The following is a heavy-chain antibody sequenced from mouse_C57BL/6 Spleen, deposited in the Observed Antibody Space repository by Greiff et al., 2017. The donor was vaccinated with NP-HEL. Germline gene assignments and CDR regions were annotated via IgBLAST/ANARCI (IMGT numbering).Heavy chain of an antibody. Sequence: EVKLVESGGGLVQPGGSLSLSCAASGFTFTDYYMSWVRQPPGKALEWLGFIRNKANGYTTEYSASVKGRFTISRDNSQSILYLQMNALRAEDSATYYCARWGDEGAMDYWGQGTSVTVSS. J-gene: IGHJ4*01. CDR3: ARWGDEGAMDY. CDR1: GFTFTDYY. CDR2: IRNKANGYTT. V-gene: IGHV7-3*01. D-gene: IGHD3-3*01.